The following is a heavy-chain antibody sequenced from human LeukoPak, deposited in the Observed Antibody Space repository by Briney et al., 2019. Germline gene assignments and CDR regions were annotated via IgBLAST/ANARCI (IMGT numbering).Heavy chain of an antibody. CDR1: GGSISTNNW. CDR2: IYHSGST. Sequence: PSETLSLTCAVSGGSISTNNWWSWVRPPPGKGLEWIGEIYHSGSTNYNPSLKSRVTISLDKSKNQFFLNLSSVTAADTAIYYCGRVKSGWYTLWGQGTLVTVSS. J-gene: IGHJ4*02. V-gene: IGHV4-4*02. D-gene: IGHD6-19*01. CDR3: GRVKSGWYTL.